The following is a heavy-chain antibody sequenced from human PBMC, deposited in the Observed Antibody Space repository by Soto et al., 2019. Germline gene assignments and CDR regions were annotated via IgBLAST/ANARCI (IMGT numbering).Heavy chain of an antibody. CDR3: AREPQMNAAFDY. CDR1: GDSVSSNSAA. Sequence: QVQLQQSGPGLVKPSQTLSLTCAISGDSVSSNSAAWNWIRQSPSRGLEWLGRTYYRSKWYNDYAVSVTRRXXIXTXXSKNQFSLQLNSVTPEDTAVYYCAREPQMNAAFDYWGQGTLVTVSS. CDR2: TYYRSKWYN. D-gene: IGHD1-1*01. V-gene: IGHV6-1*01. J-gene: IGHJ4*02.